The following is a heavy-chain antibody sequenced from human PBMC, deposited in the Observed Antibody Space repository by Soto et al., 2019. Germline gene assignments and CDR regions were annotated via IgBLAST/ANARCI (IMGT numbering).Heavy chain of an antibody. CDR2: IYYSGST. Sequence: SETLSLTYTVSGGSINDFYWSWIRQPPGKGLEWIGYIYYSGSTDYNPSLKGRVTISVDTSKNQFSLKLRSVTAADTAVYYCARVGGVAARTFDYWGQGTLVTVSS. CDR3: ARVGGVAARTFDY. J-gene: IGHJ4*02. CDR1: GGSINDFY. D-gene: IGHD6-6*01. V-gene: IGHV4-59*01.